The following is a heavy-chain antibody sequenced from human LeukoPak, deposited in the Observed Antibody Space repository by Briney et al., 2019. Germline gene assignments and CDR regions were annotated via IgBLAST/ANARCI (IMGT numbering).Heavy chain of an antibody. Sequence: SSETLSLTCTVSGGSISSSSYYWGWIRQPPGKGPEWIGSIYYSGSTYYNPSLKSRVTISVDTSKNQFSLKLSSVAAADTAVYYCARTVVNYLNYWGQGTLVTVSS. CDR2: IYYSGST. J-gene: IGHJ4*02. CDR3: ARTVVNYLNY. V-gene: IGHV4-39*01. CDR1: GGSISSSSYY.